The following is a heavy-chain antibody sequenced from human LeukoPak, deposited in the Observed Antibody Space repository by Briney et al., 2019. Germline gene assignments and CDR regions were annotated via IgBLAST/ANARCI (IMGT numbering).Heavy chain of an antibody. D-gene: IGHD3-10*01. CDR2: IYYSGST. Sequence: GSLRLSCAASGFTFSSYEMNWIRQPPGKGLEWIGSIYYSGSTYYNPSLKSRVTISVDTSKNQFSLKLSSVTAADTAVYYCASDRGWVYYEIWGQGTMVTVSS. CDR1: GFTFSSYE. V-gene: IGHV4-39*07. J-gene: IGHJ3*02. CDR3: ASDRGWVYYEI.